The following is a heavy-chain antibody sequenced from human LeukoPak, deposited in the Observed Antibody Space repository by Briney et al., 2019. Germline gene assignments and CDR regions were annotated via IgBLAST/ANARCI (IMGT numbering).Heavy chain of an antibody. CDR1: GYTFTGYY. CDR3: AGSAASGTVLFFY. V-gene: IGHV1-2*02. Sequence: PVASVKVSCNTSGYTFTGYYIHWVRQAPGQGLEWMGWINSNSGGTNYAQKFQGRVTITRDTSISTAYMELSSLRPDDTAVYFCAGSAASGTVLFFYWGRGTLVTVSS. CDR2: INSNSGGT. J-gene: IGHJ4*02. D-gene: IGHD6-13*01.